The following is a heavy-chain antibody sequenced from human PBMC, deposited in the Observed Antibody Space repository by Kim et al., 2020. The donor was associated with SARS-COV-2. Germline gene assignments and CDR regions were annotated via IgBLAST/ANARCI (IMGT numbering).Heavy chain of an antibody. CDR2: IYYSGST. V-gene: IGHV4-31*03. D-gene: IGHD4-17*01. CDR1: GSSISSGGYY. Sequence: SETLSLTCTVSGSSISSGGYYWSWIRQHPGKGLECIGYIYYSGSTYYNPSLKSRVTISVDTSKNQFSLKLSSVTAADTAVYYCARVGPYGDYGFDYWGQGTLVTVSS. J-gene: IGHJ4*02. CDR3: ARVGPYGDYGFDY.